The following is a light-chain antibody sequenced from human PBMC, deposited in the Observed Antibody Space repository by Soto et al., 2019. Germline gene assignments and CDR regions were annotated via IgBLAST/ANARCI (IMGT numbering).Light chain of an antibody. CDR2: SKS. CDR3: LLYYGGAQLV. Sequence: QAVVTQEPSLTVSPGGTVTLTCASSTGAVTSGYYPNWFQQKPGQAPRALIYSKSNKHSWTPARFSGSLLGGKAALTLSGVQPEDDAEYYCLLYYGGAQLVFGGGTQLTVL. V-gene: IGLV7-43*01. J-gene: IGLJ3*02. CDR1: TGAVTSGYY.